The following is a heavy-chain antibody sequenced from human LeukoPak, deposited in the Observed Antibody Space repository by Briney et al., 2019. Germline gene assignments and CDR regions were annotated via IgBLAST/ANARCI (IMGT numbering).Heavy chain of an antibody. J-gene: IGHJ4*03. Sequence: PGGSLRLSCSASGFTFSSSPMHWVRQAPGKGLEYVSAITNDGGSTYSADSVKGRFTISRDNSKNTLYLQMSSLRPDDTAVYYCVKPQYSSRWVGYWGQGTLVTVSS. CDR3: VKPQYSSRWVGY. V-gene: IGHV3-64D*06. CDR2: ITNDGGST. D-gene: IGHD6-19*01. CDR1: GFTFSSSP.